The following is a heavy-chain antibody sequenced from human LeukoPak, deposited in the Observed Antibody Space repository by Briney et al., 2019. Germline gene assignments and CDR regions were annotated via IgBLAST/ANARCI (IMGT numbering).Heavy chain of an antibody. Sequence: GASVKVSCKASGGTFSSYAISWVRQAPGQELEWMGGVIPIFGTANYAQKFQGRVTITRDTSASTAYMELSSLRSEDTAVYYCARYWYYYDSSGYYFSYFDYWGQGTLVTVSS. D-gene: IGHD3-22*01. CDR1: GGTFSSYA. CDR2: VIPIFGTA. CDR3: ARYWYYYDSSGYYFSYFDY. V-gene: IGHV1-69*05. J-gene: IGHJ4*02.